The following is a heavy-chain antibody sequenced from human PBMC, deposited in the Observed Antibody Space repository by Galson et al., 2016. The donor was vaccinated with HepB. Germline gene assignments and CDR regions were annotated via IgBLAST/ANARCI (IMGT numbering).Heavy chain of an antibody. J-gene: IGHJ4*02. V-gene: IGHV4-59*01. CDR3: ARDPRGIGNYFDY. Sequence: SETLSLTCTVSSDSISSYYWSWIRQPPGKGLEWIGYIYYSGSTNYNPSLKSRVTLSVDTSKNQFSLKLRSVTAADTAVYYCARDPRGIGNYFDYWGQGTLGTVSS. D-gene: IGHD6-13*01. CDR2: IYYSGST. CDR1: SDSISSYY.